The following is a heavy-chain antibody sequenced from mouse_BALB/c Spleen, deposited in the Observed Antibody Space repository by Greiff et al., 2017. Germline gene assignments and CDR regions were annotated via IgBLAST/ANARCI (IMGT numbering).Heavy chain of an antibody. CDR1: GFTFSSYG. CDR2: ISSGGSYT. CDR3: ARRELRLQAMDD. J-gene: IGHJ4*01. D-gene: IGHD1-2*01. V-gene: IGHV5-6*01. Sequence: EVQRVESGGDLVKPGGSLKLSCAASGFTFSSYGMSWVRQTPDKRLEWVATISSGGSYTYYPDSVKGRFTISRDNAKNTLYLQMSSLKSEDTAMYYCARRELRLQAMDDWGQGTSVTVSS.